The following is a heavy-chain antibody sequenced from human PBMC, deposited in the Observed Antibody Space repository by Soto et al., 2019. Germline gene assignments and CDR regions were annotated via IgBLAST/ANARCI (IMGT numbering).Heavy chain of an antibody. J-gene: IGHJ3*02. CDR3: ARHTQDMYYDSSGYYWYDFDI. CDR1: GGSISSSSYY. V-gene: IGHV4-39*01. Sequence: SETLSLTCTVSGGSISSSSYYWGWIRQPPGKGLEWIGSIYYSGSTYYNPSLKSRVTISVDTSKNQFSLKLSSVTAADTAVYYCARHTQDMYYDSSGYYWYDFDIWGQGTMVT. D-gene: IGHD3-22*01. CDR2: IYYSGST.